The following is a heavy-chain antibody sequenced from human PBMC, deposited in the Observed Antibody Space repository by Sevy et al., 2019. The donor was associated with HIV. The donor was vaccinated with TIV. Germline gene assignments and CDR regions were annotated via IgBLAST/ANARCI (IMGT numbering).Heavy chain of an antibody. Sequence: GESLKISCEGSGYSFTSHWIGWVRHMPGKGLEWMGIIYPDDSETRYSPSFQGQVTFSADKSIRTAYLQWVSLKASDTAMYYCATSRSGYFDSSGYYIYWGQGTMVTVSS. CDR1: GYSFTSHW. CDR3: ATSRSGYFDSSGYYIY. V-gene: IGHV5-51*01. J-gene: IGHJ4*02. D-gene: IGHD3-22*01. CDR2: IYPDDSET.